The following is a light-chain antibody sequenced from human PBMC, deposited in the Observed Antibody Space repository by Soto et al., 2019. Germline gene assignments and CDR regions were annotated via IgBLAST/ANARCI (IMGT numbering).Light chain of an antibody. CDR1: QGISSY. V-gene: IGKV1-8*01. Sequence: AIRMTQSPSSLSASTGDRVTITCRASQGISSYLAWYQQKPGKAPKLLIHAASTLQSGVPSRFSGSGSGTDFTLTISCLQSEDFATYYCQQYYSYPWTFGQGTRWIS. CDR2: AAS. CDR3: QQYYSYPWT. J-gene: IGKJ1*01.